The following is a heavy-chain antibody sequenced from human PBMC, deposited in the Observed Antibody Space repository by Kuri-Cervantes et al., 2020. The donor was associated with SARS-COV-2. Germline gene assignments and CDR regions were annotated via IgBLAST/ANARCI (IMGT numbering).Heavy chain of an antibody. CDR2: TISVWDSS. CDR1: GGTLSGFG. V-gene: IGHV1-69*01. Sequence: GGSLRLPCKASGGTLSGFGLSWVRQAPGQGLEWMGGTISVWDSSTYAQKFEGRVTITADEYTDTGYMELVGLRPDDTAVYYCARGQASRMTGGGDFHYHYMDDWGAGTTVTVSS. CDR3: ARGQASRMTGGGDFHYHYMDD. D-gene: IGHD1-20*01. J-gene: IGHJ6*03.